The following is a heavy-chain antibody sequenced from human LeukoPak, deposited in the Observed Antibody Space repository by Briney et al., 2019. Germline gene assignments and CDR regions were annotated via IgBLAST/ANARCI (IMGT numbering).Heavy chain of an antibody. CDR3: AGSPNDYGLLNWFDP. Sequence: AETLSLTCAVYGGSFSGYYWSWIRQPPGKGLEWIGEINHSGSTNYNPSLKSRVTISVDTSKNQFSLKLSSVTAADTAVYYCAGSPNDYGLLNWFDPWGQGTLVTVSS. CDR1: GGSFSGYY. D-gene: IGHD4-17*01. J-gene: IGHJ5*02. V-gene: IGHV4-34*01. CDR2: INHSGST.